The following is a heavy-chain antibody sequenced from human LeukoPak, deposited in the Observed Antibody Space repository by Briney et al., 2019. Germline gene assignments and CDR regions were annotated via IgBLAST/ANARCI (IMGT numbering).Heavy chain of an antibody. D-gene: IGHD3-10*01. J-gene: IGHJ4*02. V-gene: IGHV3-33*01. CDR2: IRHDGSHK. Sequence: GGSLRLSCAASGFAFNTYAMHWVRQAPGQGLEWVALIRHDGSHKFYSNSVRSQFTISRDNSKNTVSLQMNNLRPEDTAVYYCAREIFGLGSYPDFWGRGTLVTVSS. CDR1: GFAFNTYA. CDR3: AREIFGLGSYPDF.